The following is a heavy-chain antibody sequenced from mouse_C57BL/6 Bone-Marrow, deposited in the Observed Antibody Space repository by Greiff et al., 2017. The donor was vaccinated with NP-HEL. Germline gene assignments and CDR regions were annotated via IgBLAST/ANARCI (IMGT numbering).Heavy chain of an antibody. V-gene: IGHV1-55*01. J-gene: IGHJ4*01. CDR2: IYPGSGST. Sequence: VQLQQSGAELVKPGASVKMSCKASGYTFTSYWITWVKQRPGQGLEWIGDIYPGSGSTNYNEKFKSKATLTVDTSSSTAYMQLSSLTSEDSAVYYCARGPYYYGSSLYAMDYWGQGTSVTVSS. CDR3: ARGPYYYGSSLYAMDY. D-gene: IGHD1-1*01. CDR1: GYTFTSYW.